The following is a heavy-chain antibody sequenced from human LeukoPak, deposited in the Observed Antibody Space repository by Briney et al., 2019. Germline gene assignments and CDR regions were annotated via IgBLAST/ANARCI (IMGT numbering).Heavy chain of an antibody. CDR2: IYHSGST. V-gene: IGHV4-4*02. J-gene: IGHJ4*02. Sequence: PSGTLSLTCAVSGGSISSSNWWSWVRPPPGKGLEWIGEIYHSGSTNYNPSLKSRVTISVDKSKNQFSLKLSSVTAADTAVYYCAREGCGSGGSCHFDYWGQGTLVTVSS. CDR3: AREGCGSGGSCHFDY. D-gene: IGHD2-15*01. CDR1: GGSISSSNW.